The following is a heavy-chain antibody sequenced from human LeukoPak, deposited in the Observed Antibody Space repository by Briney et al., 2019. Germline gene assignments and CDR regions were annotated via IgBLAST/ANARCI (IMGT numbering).Heavy chain of an antibody. J-gene: IGHJ5*02. CDR1: VYTFTTYD. V-gene: IGHV1-8*01. D-gene: IGHD6-19*01. Sequence: ASVKVSCKASVYTFTTYDINWVRQATGQGLEWMGWMNPNRGNTGYTQKFQGRVTMTRNTSISTAYMELSSLRSEDTAVYYCARGRGSGHKDNGFDPWGQGTLVTVS. CDR3: ARGRGSGHKDNGFDP. CDR2: MNPNRGNT.